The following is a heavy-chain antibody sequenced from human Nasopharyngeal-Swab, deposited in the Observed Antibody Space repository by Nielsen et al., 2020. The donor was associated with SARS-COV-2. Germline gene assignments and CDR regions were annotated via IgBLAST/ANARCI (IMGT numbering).Heavy chain of an antibody. Sequence: LRLSCTVSGGSISSGDYYWSWIRQPPGKGLEWIGYTYYSGSTYYNPSLKSRVTISVDTSKNQFSLKLSSVTAADTAVYYCAREEWELGRGYWGQGTLVTVSS. J-gene: IGHJ4*02. CDR3: AREEWELGRGY. CDR1: GGSISSGDYY. V-gene: IGHV4-30-4*01. CDR2: TYYSGST. D-gene: IGHD1-26*01.